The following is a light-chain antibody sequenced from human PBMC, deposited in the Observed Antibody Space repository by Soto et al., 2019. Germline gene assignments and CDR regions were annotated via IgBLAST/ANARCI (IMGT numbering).Light chain of an antibody. V-gene: IGLV1-44*01. CDR1: SSNLGDNT. J-gene: IGLJ1*01. Sequence: QSVLTQPPSASGTPGQRVTISCPTSSSNLGDNTVNWYQQVPGTAPKLLIYSYDQRPSGVPDRFSGSKSGTSASLATSGLQSEDEADYYCAAWDASPDGYVFGTGTKVTVL. CDR2: SYD. CDR3: AAWDASPDGYV.